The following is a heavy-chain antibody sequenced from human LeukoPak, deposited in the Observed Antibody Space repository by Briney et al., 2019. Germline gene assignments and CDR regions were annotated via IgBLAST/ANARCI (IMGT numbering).Heavy chain of an antibody. Sequence: GGSLRLSCVTSGFIFSSYGFHWVRQAPGKGLEWVAVISFDGSEKYYADSAKGRFSISTDYSRNTLYLEMNSLRADDTAVYYCVRSQLQYCTTTSCYVFDYWGQGTLVTVSS. CDR2: ISFDGSEK. J-gene: IGHJ4*02. V-gene: IGHV3-30*19. D-gene: IGHD2-2*01. CDR1: GFIFSSYG. CDR3: VRSQLQYCTTTSCYVFDY.